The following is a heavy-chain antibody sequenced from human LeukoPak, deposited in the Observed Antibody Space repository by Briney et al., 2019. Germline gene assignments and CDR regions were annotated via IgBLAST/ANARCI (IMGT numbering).Heavy chain of an antibody. D-gene: IGHD6-13*01. CDR3: AHRRPPAPAGKDWFDP. CDR1: GFSLTTSGVG. V-gene: IGHV2-5*02. Sequence: VSGPTLVKPTQTLTLTCTFSGFSLTTSGVGVGWFRQPPGKALEWLAIIYSDDREFYSPSLNSRLTITKDTSDNQVVLTMTNMDPVDTATYYCAHRRPPAPAGKDWFDPWGQGTLASVSS. CDR2: IYSDDRE. J-gene: IGHJ5*02.